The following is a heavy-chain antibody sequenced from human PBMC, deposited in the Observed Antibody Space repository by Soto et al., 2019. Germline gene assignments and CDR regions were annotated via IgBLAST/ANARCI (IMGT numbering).Heavy chain of an antibody. J-gene: IGHJ4*02. CDR3: ARHSGSYYDF. V-gene: IGHV5-51*01. D-gene: IGHD1-26*01. Sequence: GESLKISCKGSGYSFTSYWIAWVRQMPGKGLEWMGVIYPGDSETKYRPSFQGQVTFSADKSISTAYLQWSILKASDTAIYYCARHSGSYYDFWGQGTLVTVS. CDR2: IYPGDSET. CDR1: GYSFTSYW.